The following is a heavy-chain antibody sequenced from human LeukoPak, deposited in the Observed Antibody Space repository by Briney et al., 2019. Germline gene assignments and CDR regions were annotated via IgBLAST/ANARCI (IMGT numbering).Heavy chain of an antibody. J-gene: IGHJ4*02. CDR1: GFTFSSYA. D-gene: IGHD2-21*02. CDR3: AKNRESWVVTAVFDY. CDR2: ISGSGGST. V-gene: IGHV3-23*01. Sequence: PGGSLRLSCAASGFTFSSYAMSWVRQAPGKGLEWVSAISGSGGSTYYADSVKGRFTISRDSSKNTLYLQVNSLRAEDTALYYCAKNRESWVVTAVFDYWGQGTLVTVSS.